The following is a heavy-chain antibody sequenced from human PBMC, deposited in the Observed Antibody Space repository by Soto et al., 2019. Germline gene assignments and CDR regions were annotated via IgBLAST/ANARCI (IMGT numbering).Heavy chain of an antibody. Sequence: ASVKVSCKASGYTFTSYGISWVRQAPGQGLEWMGWISAYNGNTNYAQKLQGRVTMTTDTSTSTAYMELRSLRSDDTAVYYCARDHNWNYEDYYYYYMDVWGKGTTVTVSS. CDR3: ARDHNWNYEDYYYYYMDV. D-gene: IGHD1-7*01. V-gene: IGHV1-18*01. CDR1: GYTFTSYG. CDR2: ISAYNGNT. J-gene: IGHJ6*03.